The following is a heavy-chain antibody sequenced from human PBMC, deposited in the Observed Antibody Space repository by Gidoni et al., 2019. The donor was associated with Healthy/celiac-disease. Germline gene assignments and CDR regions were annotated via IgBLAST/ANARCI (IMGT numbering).Heavy chain of an antibody. J-gene: IGHJ5*02. D-gene: IGHD2-2*01. CDR2: IYYSGST. V-gene: IGHV4-59*08. CDR3: ARLTEYQLLSFRYRWFDP. Sequence: QVQLQESGPGLLKPSETLSLTCTVSGGSLRSYYWSWILQPPGKGLEWIGYIYYSGSTNYNPSLKSRVNISGDTSKNQFSLKLSSVTAADTAVYYCARLTEYQLLSFRYRWFDPWGQGTLVTVSS. CDR1: GGSLRSYY.